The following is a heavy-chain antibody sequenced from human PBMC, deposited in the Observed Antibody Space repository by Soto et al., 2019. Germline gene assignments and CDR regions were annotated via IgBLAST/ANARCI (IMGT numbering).Heavy chain of an antibody. CDR3: ARIETGRVVTRPNWLDP. J-gene: IGHJ5*02. CDR2: INTGNGNT. D-gene: IGHD2-21*02. CDR1: GYTFTSYA. V-gene: IGHV1-3*04. Sequence: ASVKVSCKASGYTFTSYAMHWVRQAPGQRLEWMGWINTGNGNTKYSQNFQDRVSITRDTSASTAYMELRSLRSEDTAVYYCARIETGRVVTRPNWLDPWGQGTLVTVSS.